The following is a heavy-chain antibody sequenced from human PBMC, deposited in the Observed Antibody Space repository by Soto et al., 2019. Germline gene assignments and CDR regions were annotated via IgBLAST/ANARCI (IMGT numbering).Heavy chain of an antibody. CDR1: GGSISSYY. J-gene: IGHJ6*03. D-gene: IGHD2-8*01. CDR3: ARQGIGMSAISIYYYYYYMDV. Sequence: SETLSLTCTVSGGSISSYYWSWIRQPPGKGLEWIGYIYYSGSTNYNPSIKSRVTISVDTSKNQFSLKLSSVTAADTAVYYCARQGIGMSAISIYYYYYYMDVWGKGTTVTVSS. CDR2: IYYSGST. V-gene: IGHV4-59*08.